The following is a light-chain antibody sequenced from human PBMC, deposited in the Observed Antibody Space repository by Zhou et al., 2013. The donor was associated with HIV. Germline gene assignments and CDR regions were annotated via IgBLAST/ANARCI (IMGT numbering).Light chain of an antibody. CDR3: LQDFDYPRT. CDR1: QDIRKD. Sequence: IQMTQSPSSLSASIGDTVTISCRASQDIRKDLGWYQQNPGKAPKLLIYGASSLQEGVPPRFSGSGSGTDFTLTINSLQPEDFATYYCLQDFDYPRTFGQGTKVEVK. CDR2: GAS. J-gene: IGKJ1*01. V-gene: IGKV1-6*01.